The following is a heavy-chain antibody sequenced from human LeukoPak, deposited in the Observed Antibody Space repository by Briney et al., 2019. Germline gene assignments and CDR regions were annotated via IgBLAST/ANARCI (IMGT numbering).Heavy chain of an antibody. J-gene: IGHJ6*03. V-gene: IGHV3-21*01. CDR2: ISGSGTNT. D-gene: IGHD6-13*01. CDR3: ARDHRVAAAGTLDYYYYMDV. CDR1: GFTFSSYA. Sequence: GGSLRLSCAASGFTFSSYAMNWVRQAPGKGLEWVSGISGSGTNTYYADSVKGRFTISRDNAKNSLYLQMNSLRAEDTAVYYCARDHRVAAAGTLDYYYYMDVWGKGTTVTISS.